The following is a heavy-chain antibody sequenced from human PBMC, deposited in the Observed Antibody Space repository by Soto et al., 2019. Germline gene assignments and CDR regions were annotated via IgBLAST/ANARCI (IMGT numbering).Heavy chain of an antibody. CDR1: GDSITGYY. Sequence: SDTLSLTSSVSGDSITGYYCHWIRQPTGKGLEWIGRIDGSGSINYNPSLKSRVTMSVDTSENRFSLKLRFVTAADTAVYYCARDYYDSSGFAPAYFDNWGRGTLVTVSS. V-gene: IGHV4-4*07. CDR3: ARDYYDSSGFAPAYFDN. D-gene: IGHD3-22*01. J-gene: IGHJ4*02. CDR2: IDGSGSI.